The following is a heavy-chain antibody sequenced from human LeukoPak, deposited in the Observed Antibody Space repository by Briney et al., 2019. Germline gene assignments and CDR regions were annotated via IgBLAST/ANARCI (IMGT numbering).Heavy chain of an antibody. Sequence: SETLSLTCAVYGGSFSGYYWSWIRQPPGKGLEWIGEINHSGSTNYNPSLKSRVTISVDMSKNQFSLKLSSVTAADTAVYYCARGTTYYDFWSGYYRDAFDIWGQGTMVTVSS. CDR2: INHSGST. V-gene: IGHV4-34*01. CDR3: ARGTTYYDFWSGYYRDAFDI. D-gene: IGHD3-3*01. CDR1: GGSFSGYY. J-gene: IGHJ3*02.